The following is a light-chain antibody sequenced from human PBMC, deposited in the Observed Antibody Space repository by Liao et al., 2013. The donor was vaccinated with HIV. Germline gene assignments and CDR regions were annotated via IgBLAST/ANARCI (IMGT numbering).Light chain of an antibody. Sequence: SYELTQPPSVSVSPGQTARITCSGDALPKQYAYWYQQKPGQAPVLVIYKDTERPSGIPERFSGSSSGTTVTLTISGVQAEDEADYFCQSPASSGSHYVFGTGTTVTVL. CDR3: QSPASSGSHYV. J-gene: IGLJ1*01. CDR1: ALPKQY. CDR2: KDT. V-gene: IGLV3-25*03.